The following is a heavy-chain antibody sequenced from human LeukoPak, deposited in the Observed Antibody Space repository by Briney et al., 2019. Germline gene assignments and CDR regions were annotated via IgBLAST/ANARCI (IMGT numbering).Heavy chain of an antibody. V-gene: IGHV1-2*02. CDR1: GYTFTGYY. J-gene: IGHJ4*02. Sequence: GASVKVSCKASGYTFTGYYMHWVRQAPGQGLEWMGWINPNSGGTNYAQKFQGRVTMTRDTSISTAYMELSRLRSDDTAVYYCARDKNRVHVTIAAAAIYWGQGTLVTVSS. D-gene: IGHD6-13*01. CDR2: INPNSGGT. CDR3: ARDKNRVHVTIAAAAIY.